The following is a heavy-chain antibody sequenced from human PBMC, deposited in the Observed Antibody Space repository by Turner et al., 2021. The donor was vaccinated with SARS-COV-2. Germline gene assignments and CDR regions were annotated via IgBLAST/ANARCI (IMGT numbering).Heavy chain of an antibody. Sequence: QVQLQESGPGLVRPSQTLSLTRTVSGGSISSGGYYWIWSRPDPGKGLEWMGYIYYSGNTYYNPSLKSRVTISEDTSKKQFTLRMNSVTAADTAVYYCARDGMVVGAFDIWGQGTMVTVSS. V-gene: IGHV4-31*03. CDR2: IYYSGNT. CDR3: ARDGMVVGAFDI. CDR1: GGSISSGGYY. D-gene: IGHD1-26*01. J-gene: IGHJ3*02.